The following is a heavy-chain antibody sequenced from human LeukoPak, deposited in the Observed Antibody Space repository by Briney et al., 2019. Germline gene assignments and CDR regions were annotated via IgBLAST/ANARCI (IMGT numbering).Heavy chain of an antibody. Sequence: ASVKVSCKVSGYTLTELSMHWVRQAPGKGLEWMGGFDPEDGETIYAQKFQGRVTMTEDTSTDTAYMELSSLRSEDTAVYYCATALAVADPGRYYYYYMDVWGKGTTVTVSS. V-gene: IGHV1-24*01. CDR2: FDPEDGET. CDR3: ATALAVADPGRYYYYYMDV. D-gene: IGHD6-13*01. CDR1: GYTLTELS. J-gene: IGHJ6*03.